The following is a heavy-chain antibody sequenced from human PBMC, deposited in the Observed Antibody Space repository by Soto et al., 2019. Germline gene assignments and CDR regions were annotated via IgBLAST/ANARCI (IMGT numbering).Heavy chain of an antibody. CDR3: ARAASKPPNPGSNWFDP. CDR1: GGSFSGYY. D-gene: IGHD4-4*01. V-gene: IGHV4-34*01. J-gene: IGHJ5*02. CDR2: INHSGST. Sequence: QVQLQQWGAGLLKPSETLSLTCAVYGGSFSGYYWSWIRQPPGKGLEWIGEINHSGSTNYNPSLKSRVTISVDTSKNQFSLKLSSVTAADTAVYYCARAASKPPNPGSNWFDPWGQGTLVTVSS.